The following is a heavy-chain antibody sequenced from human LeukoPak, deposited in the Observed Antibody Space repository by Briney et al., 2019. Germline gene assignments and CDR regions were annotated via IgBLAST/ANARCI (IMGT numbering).Heavy chain of an antibody. CDR1: GFTFSHYG. CDR2: IWSDATNQ. CDR3: VKDAQRGFDYSNSLQH. J-gene: IGHJ4*02. D-gene: IGHD4-11*01. Sequence: GGSLRLSCEASGFTFSHYGMHWVRQAPGKGLEWVAVIWSDATNQYYSDSVKGRFTISRDNFKRTVSLQMNSLRAEDTAVYYCVKDAQRGFDYSNSLQHWGQGSLVTVSS. V-gene: IGHV3-33*06.